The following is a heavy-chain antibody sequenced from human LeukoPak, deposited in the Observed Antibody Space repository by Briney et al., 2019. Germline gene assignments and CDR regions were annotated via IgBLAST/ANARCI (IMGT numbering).Heavy chain of an antibody. CDR3: ARVRGGSGSSYAADAFDI. D-gene: IGHD1-26*01. V-gene: IGHV3-74*01. J-gene: IGHJ3*02. Sequence: GGSLRLSCAASGFTFSDYYMSWIRQAPGKGLVWVSRIYNDGSSTSYADSVKGRFTISRDNAKSTLYLQMNSLRAEDTAVYYCARVRGGSGSSYAADAFDIWGQGTMVTVSS. CDR1: GFTFSDYY. CDR2: IYNDGSST.